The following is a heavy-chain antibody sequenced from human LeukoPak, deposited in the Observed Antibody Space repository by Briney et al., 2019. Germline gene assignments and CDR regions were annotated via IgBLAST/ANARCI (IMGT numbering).Heavy chain of an antibody. J-gene: IGHJ4*02. CDR1: GFTFSSYA. V-gene: IGHV3-23*01. D-gene: IGHD2-21*01. CDR3: AKGLSIGAYLFDY. CDR2: ISGGGVNI. Sequence: PGGSLRLSCAASGFTFSSYAMTWVRPAPGKGLEWVSVISGGGVNIYYTDSVKGRFTISRDNSKNTLYLQMNSLRAEDTAVYYCAKGLSIGAYLFDYWGQGTLVTVSS.